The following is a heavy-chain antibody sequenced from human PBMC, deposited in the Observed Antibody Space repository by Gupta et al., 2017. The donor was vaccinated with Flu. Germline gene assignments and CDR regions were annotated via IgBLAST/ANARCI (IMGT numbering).Heavy chain of an antibody. D-gene: IGHD1-7*01. CDR1: AGPISNRFYY. V-gene: IGHV4-39*01. CDR3: ARHKAHNWNLWDIHD. Sequence: QLQLQESGPRLAKSSETLSLTCTVSAGPISNRFYYCGWIRQPPGKGLEWIGSVYYSGSTYYNQALKSRGTISVDTSKNQFSRRLSSVTAADTAVYYWARHKAHNWNLWDIHDWGQGTLVTVSS. CDR2: VYYSGST. J-gene: IGHJ4*02.